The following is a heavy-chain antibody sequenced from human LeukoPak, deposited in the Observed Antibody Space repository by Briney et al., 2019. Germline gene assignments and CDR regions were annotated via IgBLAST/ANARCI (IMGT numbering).Heavy chain of an antibody. V-gene: IGHV4-61*02. J-gene: IGHJ4*02. D-gene: IGHD2-2*01. CDR2: IYTSGST. CDR1: GGSISSGSYY. Sequence: SETLSLTCTVSGGSISSGSYYWSWIRQPAGKGLEWIGRIYTSGSTNYNPSLKSRVTISVDTSKNQFSLKLSSVTAADTAVYYCARGVVPAAIDYWGQGTLVTVSS. CDR3: ARGVVPAAIDY.